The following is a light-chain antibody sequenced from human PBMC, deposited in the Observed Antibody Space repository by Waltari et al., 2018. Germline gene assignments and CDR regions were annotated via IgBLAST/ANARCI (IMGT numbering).Light chain of an antibody. CDR2: AVS. CDR3: SSYTTSNTWV. V-gene: IGLV2-14*03. Sequence: QSALTQPASVSGSPGQPITISCTGTSGDIGVFHYVSWYQQHPGKVPKLLIYAVSKRPSGVSTRFSGSKSGNTSSLTISGLQAEYEAVYYCSSYTTSNTWVFGGGTKLTVL. J-gene: IGLJ3*02. CDR1: SGDIGVFHY.